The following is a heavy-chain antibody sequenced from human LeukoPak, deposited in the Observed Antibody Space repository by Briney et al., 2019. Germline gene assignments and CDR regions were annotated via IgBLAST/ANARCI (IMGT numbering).Heavy chain of an antibody. V-gene: IGHV4-39*01. J-gene: IGHJ3*02. CDR2: IYYSGST. CDR3: ATPYCSSTSCYSSAFDI. D-gene: IGHD2-2*01. Sequence: SETLCLTCTVSGGSISSSSYYWGWIRQPPGKGLEWIGSIYYSGSTYYNPSLKSRVTISVDTSKNQFSLKLSSVTAADTAVYYCATPYCSSTSCYSSAFDIWGQGTMVTVSS. CDR1: GGSISSSSYY.